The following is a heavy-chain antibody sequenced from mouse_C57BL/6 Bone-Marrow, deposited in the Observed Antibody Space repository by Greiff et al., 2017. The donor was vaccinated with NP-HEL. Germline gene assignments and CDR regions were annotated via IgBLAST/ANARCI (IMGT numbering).Heavy chain of an antibody. CDR1: GYSITSGYY. D-gene: IGHD4-1*01. J-gene: IGHJ2*01. V-gene: IGHV3-6*01. CDR3: ARDWDEGDY. Sequence: EVKLMESGPGLVKPSQSLSLTCSVTGYSITSGYYWNWIRQFPGNKLEWMGYISYDGSNNYNPSLKNRISITRDTSKNQFFLKLNSVTTEDTATYYCARDWDEGDYWGQGTTLTVSS. CDR2: ISYDGSN.